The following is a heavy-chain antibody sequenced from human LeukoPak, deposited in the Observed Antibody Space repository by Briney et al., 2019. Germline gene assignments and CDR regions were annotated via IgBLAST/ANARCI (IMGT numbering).Heavy chain of an antibody. Sequence: ASVKVSCKASGYTFTSYYMHWVRQAPGQGLEWMGIISPSGGSTSYAQKFQGRVTMTRDTSTSTVYMELSSLRSEDTAVYYCAREPTSPNWNDGAFDIWGQGTMVTVSS. CDR3: AREPTSPNWNDGAFDI. CDR2: ISPSGGST. J-gene: IGHJ3*02. CDR1: GYTFTSYY. D-gene: IGHD1-1*01. V-gene: IGHV1-46*01.